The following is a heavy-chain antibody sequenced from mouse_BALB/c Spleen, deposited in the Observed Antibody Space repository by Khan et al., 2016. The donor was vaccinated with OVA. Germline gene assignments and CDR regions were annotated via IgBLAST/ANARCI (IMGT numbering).Heavy chain of an antibody. Sequence: EVQLQESGPGLVKPSQSLSLTCTVTGYSITSDYAWNWIRQFPGNKLEWMGYISYSGSTSYNPSLKSRISITRDTSKNQFFLQLNSVTTEDTATYYCARGRNGYYLAWFAYWGQGTLVTVSA. D-gene: IGHD2-3*01. CDR2: ISYSGST. J-gene: IGHJ3*01. CDR3: ARGRNGYYLAWFAY. V-gene: IGHV3-2*02. CDR1: GYSITSDYA.